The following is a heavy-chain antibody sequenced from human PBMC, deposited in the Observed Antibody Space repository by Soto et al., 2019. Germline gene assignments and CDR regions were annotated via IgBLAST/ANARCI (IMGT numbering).Heavy chain of an antibody. CDR2: ISWNSGTR. CDR1: GFTFDIYA. Sequence: EVQLVDSGGGLVQPGRSLRLSCAASGFTFDIYAMHWVRQAPGKGLEWVASISWNSGTRGYADSVKGRFTISRDNAKNSLYLRMDSLRTEDTAFYYCAKELGGYSYGYELDHWGQGTLVAVSS. J-gene: IGHJ4*02. D-gene: IGHD5-18*01. CDR3: AKELGGYSYGYELDH. V-gene: IGHV3-9*01.